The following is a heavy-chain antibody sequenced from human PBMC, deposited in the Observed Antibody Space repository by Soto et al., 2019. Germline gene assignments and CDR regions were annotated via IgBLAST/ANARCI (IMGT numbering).Heavy chain of an antibody. D-gene: IGHD3-10*01. CDR1: GLTFSYFA. CDR3: ALLGRSGSGRPYFYGMDV. Sequence: EVQLLESGGGLVQPGGSLRLSCAVSGLTFSYFAMSWVRQAPGKGLEWVSAISGSGGITYYADSVKGRFTISRDNSKNTLFPPMNGLRAADTAVDYCALLGRSGSGRPYFYGMDVWGQGTTVTVSS. J-gene: IGHJ6*02. CDR2: ISGSGGIT. V-gene: IGHV3-23*01.